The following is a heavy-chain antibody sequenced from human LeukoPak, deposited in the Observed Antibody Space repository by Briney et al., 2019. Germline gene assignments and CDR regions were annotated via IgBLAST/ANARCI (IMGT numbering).Heavy chain of an antibody. CDR1: GFTVSINY. CDR2: IYCGGRK. Sequence: TGGSLRLSCAASGFTVSINYMSWVRQAPGKGLEWVSVIYCGGRKYYADSVKGRFTISRDNSKNTLYLQMNSMRAEDTAVYYCARLSKLEPDGVFDYWGQETLVIVSS. V-gene: IGHV3-53*01. D-gene: IGHD1-1*01. J-gene: IGHJ4*02. CDR3: ARLSKLEPDGVFDY.